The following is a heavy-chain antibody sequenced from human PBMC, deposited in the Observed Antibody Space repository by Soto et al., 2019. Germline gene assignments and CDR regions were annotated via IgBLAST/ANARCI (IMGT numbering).Heavy chain of an antibody. V-gene: IGHV3-23*01. CDR3: LKLLAQSFDY. Sequence: GGSLRLSCAASGFTFSTYAMSWVRQAPGKGLEWVSSIDRNVGGSTNYAESVRGRFTISRDNSKDTLYLQMNSLRAEDTAVYYWLKLLAQSFDYWGQGTLVTVSS. CDR1: GFTFSTYA. CDR2: IDRNVGGST. J-gene: IGHJ4*02.